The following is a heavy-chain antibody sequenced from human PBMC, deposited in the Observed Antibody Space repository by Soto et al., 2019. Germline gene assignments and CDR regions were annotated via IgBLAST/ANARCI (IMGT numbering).Heavy chain of an antibody. CDR1: GFTFSNYV. Sequence: GGSLRLSCAASGFTFSNYVMHWVRQAPGKGLEWVAVIWYDGSNKYYADSVKGRFTISRDNSKNTLYLQMNSLRAEDTAVYYCARGGSSVIRYWGQGTLVTVSS. CDR3: ARGGSSVIRY. D-gene: IGHD6-6*01. CDR2: IWYDGSNK. V-gene: IGHV3-33*01. J-gene: IGHJ4*02.